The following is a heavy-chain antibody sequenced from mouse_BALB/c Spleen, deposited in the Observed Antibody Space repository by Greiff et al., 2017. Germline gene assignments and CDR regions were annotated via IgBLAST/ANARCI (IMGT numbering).Heavy chain of an antibody. CDR2: ILPGSGST. Sequence: QVQLKQSGAELMKPGASVKISCKATGYTFSSYWIEWVKQRPGHGLEWIGEILPGSGSTNYNEKFKGKATFTADTSSNTAYMQLSSLTSEDSAVYYCARLRVRRGFDDWGQGTTLTVSS. CDR1: GYTFSSYW. J-gene: IGHJ2*01. D-gene: IGHD2-14*01. CDR3: ARLRVRRGFDD. V-gene: IGHV1-9*01.